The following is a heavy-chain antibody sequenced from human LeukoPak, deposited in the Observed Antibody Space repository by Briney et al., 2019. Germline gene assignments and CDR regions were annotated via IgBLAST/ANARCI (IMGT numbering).Heavy chain of an antibody. D-gene: IGHD3-16*01. CDR3: AKAPTIRFPLDV. V-gene: IGHV3-23*01. CDR2: ISGSGGST. Sequence: PGGSLRLSCAASGFTFSSYAMSWVRQAPGKGLERVSAISGSGGSTYYADSVKGRFTISRDNSKDTLYLQMNSLRAEDTAVYYCAKAPTIRFPLDVWGKGTTVTVSS. CDR1: GFTFSSYA. J-gene: IGHJ6*04.